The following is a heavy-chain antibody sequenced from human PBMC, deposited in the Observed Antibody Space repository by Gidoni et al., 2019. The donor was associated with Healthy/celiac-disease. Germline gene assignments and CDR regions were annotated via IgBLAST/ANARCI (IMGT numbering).Heavy chain of an antibody. J-gene: IGHJ4*02. D-gene: IGHD3-16*01. Sequence: ELQLVESVGGLVQPGGSLRLSCAASGFTFSSYWMRWVRQAPGKGMEWVANIKQDGSEKYYVDSVKGRFTISRDNAKNSLYLKMNSLRAEDTAVYYCARDLDWITLSEITFGGVRDYWGQGTRVTVSS. CDR3: ARDLDWITLSEITFGGVRDY. CDR1: GFTFSSYW. V-gene: IGHV3-7*01. CDR2: IKQDGSEK.